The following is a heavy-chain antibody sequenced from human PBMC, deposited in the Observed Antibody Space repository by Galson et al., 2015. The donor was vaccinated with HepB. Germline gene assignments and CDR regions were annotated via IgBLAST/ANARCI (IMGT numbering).Heavy chain of an antibody. Sequence: SVKVSCKASGGTFSDYAISWVRQAPGQGLEWMGGIIPIFGPACYPQKSQDRVSITADESTNTAYMELNSLRSEDTAVYYCARGTAPYYYYGMGVWGQGTTVTVSS. CDR2: IIPIFGPA. J-gene: IGHJ6*02. CDR3: ARGTAPYYYYGMGV. CDR1: GGTFSDYA. D-gene: IGHD2-21*02. V-gene: IGHV1-69*13.